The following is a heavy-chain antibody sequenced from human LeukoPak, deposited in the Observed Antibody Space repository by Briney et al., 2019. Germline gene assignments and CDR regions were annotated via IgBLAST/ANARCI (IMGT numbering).Heavy chain of an antibody. J-gene: IGHJ4*02. D-gene: IGHD5/OR15-5a*01. CDR1: GYTFTSYG. V-gene: IGHV1-18*01. Sequence: ASVKVSCKASGYTFTSYGIRWVRQAPGQGLEWMGWISAYNGNTNYAQNLQGRVTMTTDTSTSTAYMELRSLRSDDTAVYYCARDWVSTPQLDYWGQGTLVTVSS. CDR3: ARDWVSTPQLDY. CDR2: ISAYNGNT.